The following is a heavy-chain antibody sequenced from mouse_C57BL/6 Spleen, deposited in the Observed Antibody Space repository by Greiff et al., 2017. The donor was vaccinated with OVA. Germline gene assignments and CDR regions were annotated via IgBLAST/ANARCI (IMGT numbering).Heavy chain of an antibody. J-gene: IGHJ2*01. Sequence: EVQLVESGGGLVKPGGSLKLSCAASGFTFSSYAMSWVRQTPEKRLEWVATISDGGSYTYYPDNVKGRFTISRATAKNNLYLQMSHLRSEDTAMSDCAREITTVVATTGFDYWGQGTTLTVSS. D-gene: IGHD1-1*01. CDR1: GFTFSSYA. CDR2: ISDGGSYT. V-gene: IGHV5-4*01. CDR3: AREITTVVATTGFDY.